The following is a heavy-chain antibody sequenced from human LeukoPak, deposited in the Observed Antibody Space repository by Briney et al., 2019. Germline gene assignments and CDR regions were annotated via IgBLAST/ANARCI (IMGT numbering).Heavy chain of an antibody. V-gene: IGHV3-23*01. CDR2: ISGSGGST. Sequence: GGSLRLSCAASGFTFSSYAMSWVRQAPGKGLEWVSAISGSGGSTYYADSVKGRFTISRDNGKNILYLQMNSLRAEDTAVYYCASRKPDGSGISHWGQGTLVTVSS. CDR3: ASRKPDGSGISH. D-gene: IGHD3-22*01. J-gene: IGHJ4*02. CDR1: GFTFSSYA.